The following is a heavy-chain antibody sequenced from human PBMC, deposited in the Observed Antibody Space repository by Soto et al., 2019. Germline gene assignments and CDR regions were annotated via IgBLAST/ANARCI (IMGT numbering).Heavy chain of an antibody. D-gene: IGHD6-13*01. V-gene: IGHV1-24*01. CDR2: FDPEDGET. CDR1: GYTLTELS. J-gene: IGHJ5*02. CDR3: ATDDSSSWHLDP. Sequence: ASVKVSCKVSGYTLTELSMHWVRQAPGKGLEWMGGFDPEDGETIYAQKFQGRVTMTEDTSTDTAYMELSSLGSEDTAVYYCATDDSSSWHLDPWGQGTLVTVSS.